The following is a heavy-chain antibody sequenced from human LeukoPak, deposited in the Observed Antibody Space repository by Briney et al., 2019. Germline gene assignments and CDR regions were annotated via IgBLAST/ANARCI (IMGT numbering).Heavy chain of an antibody. CDR1: GFTFSSYG. V-gene: IGHV3-33*01. Sequence: GGSLRLSCAASGFTFSSYGMHWVRQAPGKGLEWVAVIWYDGSNKYYADSVKGRFTISRDNSKNTLYLQMNSLRAEDTAVYYCASNVRGTYFDYWGQGTLVTVPS. CDR2: IWYDGSNK. CDR3: ASNVRGTYFDY. D-gene: IGHD3-10*01. J-gene: IGHJ4*02.